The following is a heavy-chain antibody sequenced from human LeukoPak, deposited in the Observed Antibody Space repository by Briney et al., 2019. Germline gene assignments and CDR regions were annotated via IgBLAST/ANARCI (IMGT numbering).Heavy chain of an antibody. CDR1: GFTFSSYA. CDR3: ANPPHVYSSGWYYFDY. Sequence: GGSLRLSCAASGFTFSSYAMSWVRQAPGKGLEWVSAISGSGGSTYYADSVKGRFTISRDSSKNTLYLQMNSLRAEDTAVYYCANPPHVYSSGWYYFDYWGQGTLVTVSS. D-gene: IGHD6-19*01. CDR2: ISGSGGST. J-gene: IGHJ4*02. V-gene: IGHV3-23*01.